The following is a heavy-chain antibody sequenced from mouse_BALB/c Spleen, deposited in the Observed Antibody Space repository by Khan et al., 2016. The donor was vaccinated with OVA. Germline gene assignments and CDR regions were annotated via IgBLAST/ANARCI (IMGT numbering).Heavy chain of an antibody. CDR1: GYTFTSYW. J-gene: IGHJ4*01. Sequence: DLVKPGASVKLSCKASGYTFTSYWINWIKQRPGQGLEWIGRISPGSGTPYYNEMFKGKATLPEDTPSSTAYIQLSGLSSEDSAVYFFARENYYGSSHYAMDYWGQGTSVTVSS. CDR2: ISPGSGTP. D-gene: IGHD1-1*01. CDR3: ARENYYGSSHYAMDY. V-gene: IGHV1S41*01.